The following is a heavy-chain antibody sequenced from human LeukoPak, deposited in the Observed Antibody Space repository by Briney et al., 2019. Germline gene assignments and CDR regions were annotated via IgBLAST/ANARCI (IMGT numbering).Heavy chain of an antibody. Sequence: GGSLRLSCAASGFTFSTYAMSWVRQAPGKGLEWVSTITGRGGNTYYADSVKGRLPISRDNSKNTLYLQMNSLRAEDTATYYCAKALLEWFGELSSDYYYGMDVWGQGTTVTVSS. J-gene: IGHJ6*02. D-gene: IGHD3-10*01. V-gene: IGHV3-23*01. CDR1: GFTFSTYA. CDR3: AKALLEWFGELSSDYYYGMDV. CDR2: ITGRGGNT.